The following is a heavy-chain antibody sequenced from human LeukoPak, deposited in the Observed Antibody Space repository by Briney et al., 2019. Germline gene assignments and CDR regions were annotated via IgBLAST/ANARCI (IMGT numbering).Heavy chain of an antibody. J-gene: IGHJ6*02. CDR1: VFTFSSYG. CDR2: INHNGNVN. Sequence: GASLRLSCAASVFTFSSYGMNWAREAPWKGLEWVASINHNGNVNYYVDSVKGRFTISRDNAKNSLYLQMSNLRAEDTAVYFCARGGGLDVWGQGATVTVSS. CDR3: ARGGGLDV. D-gene: IGHD3-16*01. V-gene: IGHV3-7*03.